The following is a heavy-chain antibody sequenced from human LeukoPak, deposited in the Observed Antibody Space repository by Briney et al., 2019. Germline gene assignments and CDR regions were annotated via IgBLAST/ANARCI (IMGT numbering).Heavy chain of an antibody. CDR1: GGSISSGGYS. CDR3: ARHDGHYDSSGYYYGWFDP. V-gene: IGHV4-30-4*07. Sequence: SQTLSLTCAVSGGSISSGGYSWSWIRQPPGKGLEWIGYIYYSGSTNYDPSLKSRVTISVDTSKNQFSLKLSSVTAADTAVYYCARHDGHYDSSGYYYGWFDPWGQGTLVTVSS. D-gene: IGHD3-22*01. CDR2: IYYSGST. J-gene: IGHJ5*02.